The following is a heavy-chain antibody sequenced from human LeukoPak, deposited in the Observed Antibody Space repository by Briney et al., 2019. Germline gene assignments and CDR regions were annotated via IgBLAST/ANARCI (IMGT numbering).Heavy chain of an antibody. V-gene: IGHV1-2*02. D-gene: IGHD3-22*01. J-gene: IGHJ4*02. CDR2: INPNGGGT. CDR1: GYTFTGYY. Sequence: ASVKVSCKASGYTFTGYYIHWVRQAPGQGLEWMGWINPNGGGTNYAQKFRGRVTMTRDTSISTAYMELSRLTSDDTAVYSCARAWGRHSGYPDYWGQGTLVTVSS. CDR3: ARAWGRHSGYPDY.